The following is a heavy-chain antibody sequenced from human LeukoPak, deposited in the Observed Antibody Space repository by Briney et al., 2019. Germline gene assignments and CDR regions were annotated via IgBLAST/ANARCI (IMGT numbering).Heavy chain of an antibody. J-gene: IGHJ4*02. CDR2: ISSSSSYI. V-gene: IGHV3-21*01. CDR1: GFTFSSYS. Sequence: SGGSLRLSCAASGFTFSSYSMNWARQAPGKGLEWVSSISSSSSYIYYADSVKGRFTISRDNAKNSLYLQMNSLRAEDTAVYYCARGGYSSSLFDYWGQGTLVTVSS. CDR3: ARGGYSSSLFDY. D-gene: IGHD6-6*01.